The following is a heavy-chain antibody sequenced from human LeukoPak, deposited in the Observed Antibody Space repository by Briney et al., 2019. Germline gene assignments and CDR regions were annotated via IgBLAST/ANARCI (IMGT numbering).Heavy chain of an antibody. V-gene: IGHV3-43*01. CDR1: GLSIGDNS. CDR2: ISWDESTT. CDR3: ARGPNRWWVVSRNWGMDV. J-gene: IGHJ6*02. D-gene: IGHD2-15*01. Sequence: GGSLRLSCAASGLSIGDNSMHWVRQAPGKGLEWVSLISWDESTTYYSDSVKGHFTVSRDSSKNSLHLQMNSLRTEDTALYYCARGPNRWWVVSRNWGMDVWGQGTTVTVSS.